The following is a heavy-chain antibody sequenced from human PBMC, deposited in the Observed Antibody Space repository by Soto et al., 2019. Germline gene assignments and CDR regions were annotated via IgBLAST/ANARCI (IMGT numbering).Heavy chain of an antibody. CDR1: GFIFNNYG. V-gene: IGHV3-30*03. CDR3: ARPRNPYYYYYAMEV. CDR2: ISDDGTNR. J-gene: IGHJ6*02. Sequence: GGSLRLSCAASGFIFNNYGMHWVRQAPGKGLEWVAVISDDGTNRYYADSVKGRFTISRDSSKNMLYLQVNSLRGEDTAVYFCARPRNPYYYYYAMEVWGQGTTVRVSS. D-gene: IGHD1-1*01.